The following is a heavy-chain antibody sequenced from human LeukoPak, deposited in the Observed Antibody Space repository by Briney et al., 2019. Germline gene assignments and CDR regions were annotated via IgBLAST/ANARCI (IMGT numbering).Heavy chain of an antibody. CDR2: IKQDGSEK. CDR3: ARDRSVGAFDV. J-gene: IGHJ3*01. V-gene: IGHV3-7*01. CDR1: ELAFSGYW. Sequence: GSLRLSCAASELAFSGYWMSWVRQAPGKGLEWVANIKQDGSEKYYVDSVKGRFTISRDNAKNSLYLQMNSLRAEDTAVYYCARDRSVGAFDVWGQGTMVTVSS.